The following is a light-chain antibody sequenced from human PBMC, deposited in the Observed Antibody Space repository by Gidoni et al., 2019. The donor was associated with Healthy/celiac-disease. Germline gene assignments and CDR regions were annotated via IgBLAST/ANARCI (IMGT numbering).Light chain of an antibody. CDR3: SSYTSSSTLGV. CDR1: SSDVGGYNY. CDR2: DVS. V-gene: IGLV2-14*01. J-gene: IGLJ2*01. Sequence: QSALTQPASVSGSPGQSITISCTGTSSDVGGYNYVSWYQQHPGKAPKLMIYDVSNRPSGVSNSVSGAKSGNTAALTISGLQAEDEADYYCSSYTSSSTLGVFGGGTKLTVL.